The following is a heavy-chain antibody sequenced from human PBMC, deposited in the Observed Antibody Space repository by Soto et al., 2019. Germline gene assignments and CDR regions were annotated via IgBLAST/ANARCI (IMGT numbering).Heavy chain of an antibody. Sequence: QVQLVESGGGLVKPGGSLRLSCTASGFTFTDHYMTWIRQAPGKGLEWVSYIKCGGSNLYYADSVRGRFTISRDNPKNSVYLQMSSLRAEDTAIYYCARDIRGANWGQGTLVIVSS. V-gene: IGHV3-11*01. CDR2: IKCGGSNL. CDR1: GFTFTDHY. J-gene: IGHJ4*02. CDR3: ARDIRGAN. D-gene: IGHD3-10*01.